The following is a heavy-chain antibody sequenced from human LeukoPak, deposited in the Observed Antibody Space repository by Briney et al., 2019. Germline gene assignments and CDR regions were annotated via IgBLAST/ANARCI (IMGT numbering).Heavy chain of an antibody. Sequence: ASVKVSCKASGYTFTSYGISWVRQAPGQGLEWMGWISAYNGNTNYAQKLQGRVTMTTDTSTSTAYMELSRLRSDDTAVYYCARGPPMPHYDSSGYYVAYDDYWGQGTLVTVSS. CDR2: ISAYNGNT. CDR1: GYTFTSYG. J-gene: IGHJ4*02. D-gene: IGHD3-22*01. V-gene: IGHV1-18*01. CDR3: ARGPPMPHYDSSGYYVAYDDY.